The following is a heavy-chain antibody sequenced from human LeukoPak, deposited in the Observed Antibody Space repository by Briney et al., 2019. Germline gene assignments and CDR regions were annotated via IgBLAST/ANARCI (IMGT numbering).Heavy chain of an antibody. J-gene: IGHJ4*02. D-gene: IGHD3-22*01. V-gene: IGHV1-69*04. Sequence: SVKVSCKASGGTFSSYAISWVRQAPGQGLEWMGRIIPILGIANYAQKFQGRVTMTRDTSTSTVYMELSSLRSEDTAVYYCARGLGRWDTMIVVVYFDYWGQGTLVTVSS. CDR3: ARGLGRWDTMIVVVYFDY. CDR1: GGTFSSYA. CDR2: IIPILGIA.